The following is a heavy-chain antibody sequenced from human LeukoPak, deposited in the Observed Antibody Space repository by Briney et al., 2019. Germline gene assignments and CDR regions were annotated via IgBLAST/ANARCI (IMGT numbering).Heavy chain of an antibody. CDR2: INPSGGST. CDR3: ARYFDFWSGYYHFDY. CDR1: GYTFTSYY. J-gene: IGHJ4*02. Sequence: ASVKVSCKASGYTFTSYYMHWVRQAPGQGPEWMGIINPSGGSTSYAQKFQGRVTMTTDTSTSTAYMELRSLRSDDTAVYYCARYFDFWSGYYHFDYWGQGTLVTVSS. V-gene: IGHV1-46*01. D-gene: IGHD3-3*01.